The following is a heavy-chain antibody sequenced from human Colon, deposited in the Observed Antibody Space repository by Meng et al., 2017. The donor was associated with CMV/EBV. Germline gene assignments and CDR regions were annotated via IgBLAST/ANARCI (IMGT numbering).Heavy chain of an antibody. J-gene: IGHJ6*02. CDR3: ARNRRTCNSVSCYGYFGMDV. D-gene: IGHD2-2*01. CDR2: IYSGGTI. V-gene: IGHV3-53*01. CDR1: GFTVSSNF. Sequence: GGSLRLSCAASGFTVSSNFMTWVRQAPGKGLEWVSVIYSGGTIKYADSVKGRFTISRDSSQNTLYLQIDSLRVEDTDVYFCARNRRTCNSVSCYGYFGMDVWGQGTTVTVSS.